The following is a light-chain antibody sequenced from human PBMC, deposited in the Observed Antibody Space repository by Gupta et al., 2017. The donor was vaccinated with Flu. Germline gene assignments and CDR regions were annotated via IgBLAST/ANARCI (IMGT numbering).Light chain of an antibody. CDR2: ETS. V-gene: IGKV3-11*01. J-gene: IGKJ2*01. CDR1: QTIPNY. CDR3: QLRGA. Sequence: EIVLTQSPATLSLSPGERATLSCRASQTIPNYLAWYQHRPGQAPRLLIYETSKRATGIPGRFRGSGSGTDFTLTISSLEPEDVAIYYCQLRGAFGQGSKLEIK.